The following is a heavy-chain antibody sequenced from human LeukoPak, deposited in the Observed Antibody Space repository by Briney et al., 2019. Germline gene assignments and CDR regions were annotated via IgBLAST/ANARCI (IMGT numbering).Heavy chain of an antibody. V-gene: IGHV3-23*01. J-gene: IGHJ4*02. D-gene: IGHD2-2*01. CDR2: ISGSGGST. CDR3: AKDRADCSNTSCYAFFDY. CDR1: GFTFRNYW. Sequence: GGSLRLSCAASGFTFRNYWMHWVRQAPGKGLEWVSAISGSGGSTFYADSVKGRFTISRDNSKNTLYLQMNSLRAEDTAVYYCAKDRADCSNTSCYAFFDYWGQGTLVTVSP.